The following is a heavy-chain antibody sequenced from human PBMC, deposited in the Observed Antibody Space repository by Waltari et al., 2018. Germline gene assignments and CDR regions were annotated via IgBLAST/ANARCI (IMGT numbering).Heavy chain of an antibody. CDR3: TTGGVKGPHDAFDI. CDR2: IKSKTDGGTT. Sequence: VQLVDSGGGLVKPGGSLSLSCAASGFTFSRAWMSWVRQAPGKGLECVGRIKSKTDGGTTDYAAPVKGRFTISRDDSKNTLYLQMNSLKTEDTAVYYCTTGGVKGPHDAFDIWGQGTMVTVSS. J-gene: IGHJ3*02. D-gene: IGHD2-8*01. V-gene: IGHV3-15*01. CDR1: GFTFSRAW.